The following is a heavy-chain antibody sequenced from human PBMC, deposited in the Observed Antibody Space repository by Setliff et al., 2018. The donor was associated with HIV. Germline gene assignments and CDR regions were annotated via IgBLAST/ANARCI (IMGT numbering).Heavy chain of an antibody. V-gene: IGHV4-38-2*02. Sequence: SETLSLTCTVSGQFISDGYYWGWIRQPPGKGLEWIGSVYHSGKTYYNPSLMSRVTMSADTSKNQISLMLRSMTAADTAVYYCAKHDFGEGSCFDPWGQGSLVTSPQ. CDR2: VYHSGKT. CDR3: AKHDFGEGSCFDP. D-gene: IGHD3-16*01. CDR1: GQFISDGYY. J-gene: IGHJ5*02.